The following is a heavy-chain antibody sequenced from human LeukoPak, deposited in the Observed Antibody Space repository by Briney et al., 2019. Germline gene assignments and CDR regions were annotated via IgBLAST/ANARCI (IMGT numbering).Heavy chain of an antibody. J-gene: IGHJ4*02. CDR3: ARTRSGWNYFDY. D-gene: IGHD6-19*01. Sequence: GASVKVSCKASTYNFTSYYMHWVRQAPGQGLEWMGIINPSGGSTSYAQKFQGRVTMTRDTSTSTVYMELSSLRSEDTAVYYCARTRSGWNYFDYWGQGTLVTVSS. V-gene: IGHV1-46*01. CDR2: INPSGGST. CDR1: TYNFTSYY.